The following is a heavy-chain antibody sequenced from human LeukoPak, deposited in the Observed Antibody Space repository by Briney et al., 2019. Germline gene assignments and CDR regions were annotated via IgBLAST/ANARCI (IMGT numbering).Heavy chain of an antibody. V-gene: IGHV4-30-2*01. CDR3: AREGGGDGMDV. CDR2: IYHSGST. J-gene: IGHJ6*04. Sequence: SQTLSLTCAVSGGSISSGGYSWSWIRQPPGKGLEWIGYIYHSGSTYYNPSPKSRVTISVDRSKNQFSLKLSSVTAADTAVYYCAREGGGDGMDVWGKGTTVTVSS. CDR1: GGSISSGGYS.